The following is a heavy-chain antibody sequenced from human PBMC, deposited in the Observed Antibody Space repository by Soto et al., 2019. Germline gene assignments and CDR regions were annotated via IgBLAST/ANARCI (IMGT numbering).Heavy chain of an antibody. J-gene: IGHJ6*02. Sequence: QVQLVQSGAEVKKPGSSVKVSCKASGGTFSSYAISWVRQAPGQGLEWMGGIIPNFGTANYAQKFQGRVTITADESTSTAYMELSSLSSEDTAVYYCARLGPLSSSSVYYYFGMDVWGQGTTVTVSS. V-gene: IGHV1-69*01. D-gene: IGHD6-6*01. CDR3: ARLGPLSSSSVYYYFGMDV. CDR2: IIPNFGTA. CDR1: GGTFSSYA.